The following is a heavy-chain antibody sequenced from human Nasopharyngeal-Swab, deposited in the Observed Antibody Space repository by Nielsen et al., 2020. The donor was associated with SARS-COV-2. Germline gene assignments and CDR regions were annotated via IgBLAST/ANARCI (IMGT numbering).Heavy chain of an antibody. CDR1: GFTFDDYA. D-gene: IGHD4-11*01. CDR3: AKDRSSADYTGGIDY. V-gene: IGHV3-9*01. CDR2: INWNSNHI. Sequence: SLKISCAASGFTFDDYAMHSVRQAPGKGLEWASGINWNSNHIGYADSMKGRFTISRDNAKNSLYLQMNSLRAEDTALYYCAKDRSSADYTGGIDYWGQGTLVTVYS. J-gene: IGHJ4*02.